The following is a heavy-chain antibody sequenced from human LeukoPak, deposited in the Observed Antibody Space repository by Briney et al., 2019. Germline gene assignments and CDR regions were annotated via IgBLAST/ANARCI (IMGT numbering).Heavy chain of an antibody. Sequence: GGSLRLSCAASGFTFSSYAMSWVRQAPGKGLEWVSAISGSGGSTYYADSVKGRFAISRDNSKNTLYLQMNSLRAEDTAVYYCARGKGEYSSSAGEFDYWGQGTLVTVSS. D-gene: IGHD6-6*01. CDR2: ISGSGGST. CDR1: GFTFSSYA. V-gene: IGHV3-23*01. CDR3: ARGKGEYSSSAGEFDY. J-gene: IGHJ4*02.